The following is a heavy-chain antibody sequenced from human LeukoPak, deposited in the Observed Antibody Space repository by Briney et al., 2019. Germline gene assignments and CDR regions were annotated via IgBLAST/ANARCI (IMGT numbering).Heavy chain of an antibody. D-gene: IGHD6-19*01. Sequence: PSETLSLTCAVYGGSFSGYYWSWIRQPPGKGLEWIGGINHSGSTNYNPSLKSRVTISVDTSKNQFSLKLGSVTAADTAVYYCARGGSYSSGLGQNDYWGQGTLVTVSS. CDR2: INHSGST. CDR1: GGSFSGYY. J-gene: IGHJ4*02. V-gene: IGHV4-34*01. CDR3: ARGGSYSSGLGQNDY.